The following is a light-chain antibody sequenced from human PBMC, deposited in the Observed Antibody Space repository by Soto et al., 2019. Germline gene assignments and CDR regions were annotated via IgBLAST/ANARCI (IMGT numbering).Light chain of an antibody. Sequence: DIQMTQSPSTLSASVGDRVTITCRASESISSFLIWYQQTPGKAPKVLIYGASSLPTGVPARFSGSGSGTDFTLTIDSLQPEDFAIYYCQQSYSARWTFGQGTKVEIK. J-gene: IGKJ1*01. V-gene: IGKV1-39*01. CDR2: GAS. CDR1: ESISSF. CDR3: QQSYSARWT.